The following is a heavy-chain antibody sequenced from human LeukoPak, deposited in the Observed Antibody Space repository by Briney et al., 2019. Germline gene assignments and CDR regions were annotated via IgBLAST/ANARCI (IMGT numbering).Heavy chain of an antibody. CDR2: TYYRSKWYS. D-gene: IGHD2-15*01. Sequence: SQTLSLTCAISGDSVSGNSIAWTWIRQSPSRGLEWLGRTYYRSKWYSDSALSLKGRISINPDTSKNQLSLQLTSVTPEDSAVYYCARVALGSCTDSACYSRTFDIWGQGTMVTVSS. V-gene: IGHV6-1*01. J-gene: IGHJ3*02. CDR3: ARVALGSCTDSACYSRTFDI. CDR1: GDSVSGNSIA.